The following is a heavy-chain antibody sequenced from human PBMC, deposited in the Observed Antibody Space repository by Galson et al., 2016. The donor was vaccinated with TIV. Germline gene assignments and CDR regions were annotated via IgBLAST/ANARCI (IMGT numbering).Heavy chain of an antibody. CDR1: GYTFTRYY. J-gene: IGHJ4*02. V-gene: IGHV1-46*01. CDR3: ATFSGASGTFDY. D-gene: IGHD2-15*01. Sequence: SVKVSCKASGYTFTRYYMHWVRQAPGQGLEWMGVIDPGADTTTYAQKFQGRVTMTRDTSTSTVYMGLSSLRSDDTAVYYCATFSGASGTFDYWGQGALVVVSS. CDR2: IDPGADTT.